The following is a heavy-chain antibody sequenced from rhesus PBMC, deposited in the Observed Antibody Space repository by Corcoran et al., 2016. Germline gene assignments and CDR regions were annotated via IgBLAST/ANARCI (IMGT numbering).Heavy chain of an antibody. V-gene: IGHV4-173*01. CDR3: ARDRYYNIWTGFDAFDF. CDR1: GGSISSNY. CDR2: ISGSGGST. J-gene: IGHJ3*01. Sequence: QLQLQESGPGLVKPSETLSLTCAVSGGSISSNYWRWIRQPPGKGLEWIGRISGSGGSTDYNPSHKSRVTISTDTSKNQFSLKLSSVTDADTAVYYCARDRYYNIWTGFDAFDFWGQGLRVTVS. D-gene: IGHD3-3*01.